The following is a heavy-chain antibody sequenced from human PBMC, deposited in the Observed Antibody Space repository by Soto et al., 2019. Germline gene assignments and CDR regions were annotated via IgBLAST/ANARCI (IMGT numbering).Heavy chain of an antibody. CDR3: AAGPLFGVPYPSSFDY. CDR2: IVVGSGNT. V-gene: IGHV1-58*01. Sequence: ASVKVSCKASGFTFTSSAVQWVRQARGQRLEWIGWIVVGSGNTNYAQKFQERVTITRDMSTSTAYMELSSLRSEDTAVYYCAAGPLFGVPYPSSFDYWGQGTLVTVSS. D-gene: IGHD3-3*01. J-gene: IGHJ4*02. CDR1: GFTFTSSA.